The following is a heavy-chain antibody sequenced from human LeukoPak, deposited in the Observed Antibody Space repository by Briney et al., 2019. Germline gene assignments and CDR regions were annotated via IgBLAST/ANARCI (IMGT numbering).Heavy chain of an antibody. Sequence: SETLSLTCTVSGGSISSCSYYWGWIRQPPGKGLEWIGSIYYSGSTYYNPSLKSRVTISVDTSKNQFSLKLSSVTAADTAVYYCARRDRCSSTSCYGWFDPWGQGTLVTVSS. V-gene: IGHV4-39*01. CDR2: IYYSGST. J-gene: IGHJ5*02. CDR3: ARRDRCSSTSCYGWFDP. D-gene: IGHD2-2*01. CDR1: GGSISSCSYY.